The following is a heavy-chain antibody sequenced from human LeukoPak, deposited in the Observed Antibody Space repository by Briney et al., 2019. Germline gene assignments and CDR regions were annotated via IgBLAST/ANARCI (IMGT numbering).Heavy chain of an antibody. CDR3: ARHMISPYAFDI. V-gene: IGHV4-39*01. D-gene: IGHD3/OR15-3a*01. CDR2: IYSSGST. CDR1: GGPISSTNW. J-gene: IGHJ3*02. Sequence: SETLSLTCAVSGGPISSTNWWSWVRQPPGKGLEWIGSIYSSGSTYYNASLKSRVTISVDTSRNQFSLKLSSLTAADTAVYYCARHMISPYAFDIWVQGTMVTVSS.